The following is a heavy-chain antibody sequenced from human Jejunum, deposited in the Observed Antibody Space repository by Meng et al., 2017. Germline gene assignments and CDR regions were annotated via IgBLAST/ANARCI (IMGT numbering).Heavy chain of an antibody. Sequence: QVQVQESGPGLVKPSGTLSLTCAVSGGAIGSDNWWNWVRQPPGKGLEWIGEIYHSGSTNYNPSLKSRVTILVDKSKNQFSLKLTPVTAADTAVYYCASGQLVMGFDSWGQGTLVTVSS. J-gene: IGHJ4*02. D-gene: IGHD6-6*01. CDR2: IYHSGST. CDR3: ASGQLVMGFDS. CDR1: GGAIGSDNW. V-gene: IGHV4-4*02.